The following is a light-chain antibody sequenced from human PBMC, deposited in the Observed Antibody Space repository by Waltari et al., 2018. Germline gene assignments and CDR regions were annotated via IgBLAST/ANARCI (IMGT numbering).Light chain of an antibody. CDR1: RSVGTY. CDR3: QQRSNWWT. CDR2: DAS. V-gene: IGKV3-11*01. Sequence: ETVLTQSPATLSLSPGERANLSCRASRSVGTYLDWYQHRPGQAPRLLIYDASKRATGIPARFSGSGSGTDFTLTITSLDPEDFAVYYCQQRSNWWTFGQGTKVEIK. J-gene: IGKJ1*01.